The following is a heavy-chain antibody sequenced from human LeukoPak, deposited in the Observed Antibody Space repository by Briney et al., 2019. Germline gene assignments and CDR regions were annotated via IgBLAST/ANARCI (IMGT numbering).Heavy chain of an antibody. V-gene: IGHV3-20*04. D-gene: IGHD3-22*01. CDR2: INWNGDRT. J-gene: IGHJ6*03. Sequence: GGSLRLSCAASGFTFDDYGMSWVRQAPGKGLEWVSGINWNGDRTGYADSVKGRFTISRDNAKNFLYLQMNSLRAEDTALYYCARGDSSGYPDYYYYRDVGPKGTTVTVSS. CDR3: ARGDSSGYPDYYYYRDV. CDR1: GFTFDDYG.